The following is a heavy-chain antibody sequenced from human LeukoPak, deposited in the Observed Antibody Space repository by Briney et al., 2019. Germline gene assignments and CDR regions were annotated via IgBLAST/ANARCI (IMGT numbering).Heavy chain of an antibody. V-gene: IGHV3-23*01. D-gene: IGHD3-9*01. CDR1: GFTFSSYG. CDR3: ARYFDWLPFDY. CDR2: ISGSGGST. Sequence: GGTLRLSCAASGFTFSSYGMSWVRQAPGKGLEWVSAISGSGGSTYYADSVKGRFTISRDNSKNTLYLQINSLRAEDTAVYYCARYFDWLPFDYWGQGTLVTVSS. J-gene: IGHJ4*02.